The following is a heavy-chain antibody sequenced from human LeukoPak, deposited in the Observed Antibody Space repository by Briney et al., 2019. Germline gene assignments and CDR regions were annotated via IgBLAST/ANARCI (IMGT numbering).Heavy chain of an antibody. Sequence: PGRSLRLSCAGSGFTLSRYAMHWVRQAPGKGLEWVTVISSDGSQKYYADSVKGRFTISRDNSKNTLYLQMNSLRAEDTAVYYCARDHGYWGQATLVTVSS. CDR2: ISSDGSQK. V-gene: IGHV3-30*04. CDR3: ARDHGY. J-gene: IGHJ4*02. CDR1: GFTLSRYA.